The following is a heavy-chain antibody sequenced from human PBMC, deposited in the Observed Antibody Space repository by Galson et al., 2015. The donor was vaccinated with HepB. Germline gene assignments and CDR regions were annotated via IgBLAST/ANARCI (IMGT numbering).Heavy chain of an antibody. CDR3: ARDHMREYCSSTSCYKGDNRFDP. V-gene: IGHV3-21*01. CDR1: GFTFSSYS. D-gene: IGHD2-2*02. Sequence: SLRLSCAASGFTFSSYSMNWVRQAPGKGLEWVSSISSSSSYIYYADSVKGRFTISRDNAKNSLYLQMNSLRAEDTAVYYCARDHMREYCSSTSCYKGDNRFDPWGQGTLVTVSS. CDR2: ISSSSSYI. J-gene: IGHJ5*02.